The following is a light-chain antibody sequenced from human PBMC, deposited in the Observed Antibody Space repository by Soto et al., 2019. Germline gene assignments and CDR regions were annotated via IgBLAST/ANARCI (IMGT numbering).Light chain of an antibody. CDR3: QQSFSTPPT. CDR2: AAS. CDR1: QSISSF. V-gene: IGKV1-39*01. J-gene: IGKJ1*01. Sequence: DIQMTQSPSALSASVGDRVTITCRASQSISSFLTWYQQKAGKAPKLLIYAASSLQSGVPSRFSGSGSGTDFTLTISSLQPEDFASYYCQQSFSTPPTFGQGTKGDIK.